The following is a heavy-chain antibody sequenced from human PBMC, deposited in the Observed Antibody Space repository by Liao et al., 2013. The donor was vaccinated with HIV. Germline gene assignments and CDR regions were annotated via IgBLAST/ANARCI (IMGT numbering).Heavy chain of an antibody. CDR3: ARGGYYDTSAYLNY. Sequence: QVQLQESGPGLVKPSETLSLTCTVSGGSISSYYWSWIRQPAGKGLEWIGHIYTSGSTNYNPSLESRVTMSVDRSKNQFSLKLTSVTAADTAVYYCARGGYYDTSAYLNYWGQGTLVTVSS. D-gene: IGHD3-22*01. CDR2: IYTSGST. CDR1: GGSISSYY. J-gene: IGHJ4*02. V-gene: IGHV4-4*07.